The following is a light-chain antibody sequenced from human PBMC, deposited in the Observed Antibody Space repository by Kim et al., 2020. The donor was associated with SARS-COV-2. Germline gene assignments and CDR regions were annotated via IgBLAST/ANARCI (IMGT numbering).Light chain of an antibody. V-gene: IGKV1-17*03. J-gene: IGKJ4*01. CDR2: GAS. CDR3: LQHNNYPLT. Sequence: DIQMTQSPSAMSASVGDRVTITCRASQAISNYLAWFQWRPGKVPKRLIYGASSLQSGVPSRFSGSGSGTEFTLTISNLQPEDFATYYCLQHNNYPLTFVGGTKVDIK. CDR1: QAISNY.